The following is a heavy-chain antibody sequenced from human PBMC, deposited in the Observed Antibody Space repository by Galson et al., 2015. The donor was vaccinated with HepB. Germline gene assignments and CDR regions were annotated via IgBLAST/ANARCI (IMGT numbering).Heavy chain of an antibody. CDR1: GFTFSSYS. CDR3: ARSVGYCSSTSCMGAFDI. V-gene: IGHV3-48*01. D-gene: IGHD2-2*01. CDR2: ISSSSSTI. Sequence: SLRLSCAASGFTFSSYSMNWVRQAPGKGLEWVSYISSSSSTIYYADSVKGRFTISRDNAKNSLYLQMNSLRAEDTAVYYCARSVGYCSSTSCMGAFDIWGQGTMVTVSS. J-gene: IGHJ3*02.